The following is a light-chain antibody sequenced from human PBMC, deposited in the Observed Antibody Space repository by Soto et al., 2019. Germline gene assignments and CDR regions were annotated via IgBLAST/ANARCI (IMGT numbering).Light chain of an antibody. J-gene: IGKJ2*01. CDR1: QSVSSSY. Sequence: EIVLTQSPGTLSLSPGERATLSCRASQSVSSSYLAWYQHKPGQAPRLLIYGASRRATGIPDRFSGSGSGTDVNRTMSRLEPEDFAVYYWQQYGSSPHTFGQGTKLEIK. CDR3: QQYGSSPHT. CDR2: GAS. V-gene: IGKV3-20*01.